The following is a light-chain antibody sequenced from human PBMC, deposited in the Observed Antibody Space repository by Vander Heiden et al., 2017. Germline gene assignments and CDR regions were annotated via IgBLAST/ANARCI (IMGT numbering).Light chain of an antibody. CDR2: KDS. J-gene: IGLJ3*02. CDR1: VLAKKY. CDR3: YSATDNIGV. Sequence: SYALTQPSSVSVSPGQTARINCSGDVLAKKYARWFQQEPGQAPVLIIYKDSERPSGIPERFSGSSSGTTVTLTISGAQVEDEADYYCYSATDNIGVFGGGTKLTVL. V-gene: IGLV3-27*01.